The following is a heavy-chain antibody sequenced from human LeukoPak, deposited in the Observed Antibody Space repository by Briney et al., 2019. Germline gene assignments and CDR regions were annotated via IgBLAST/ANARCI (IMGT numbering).Heavy chain of an antibody. Sequence: KPSETLSLTCTVSGYSISSGYYWGWIRQPSGKGLEWIGEINHSGSTNYNPSLKSRVTISVDTSKNQFSLKLSSVTAADTAVYYCARASITGTTLSFDYWGQGTLVTVSS. CDR2: INHSGST. J-gene: IGHJ4*02. D-gene: IGHD1-7*01. V-gene: IGHV4-38-2*02. CDR3: ARASITGTTLSFDY. CDR1: GYSISSGYY.